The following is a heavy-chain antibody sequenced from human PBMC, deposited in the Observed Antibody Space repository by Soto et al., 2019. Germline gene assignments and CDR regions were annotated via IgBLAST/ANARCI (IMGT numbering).Heavy chain of an antibody. CDR2: IYYSGST. CDR1: GGSISSSSYY. V-gene: IGHV4-39*02. Sequence: SETLSLTCTVSGGSISSSSYYWGWIRQPPGKGLEWIGSIYYSGSTYYNPSLKSRVTMTRDTSISTAYMELSRLRSDDTAVYYCAREFEMATIIGFDYWGQGTLVTVSS. J-gene: IGHJ4*02. D-gene: IGHD3-10*01. CDR3: AREFEMATIIGFDY.